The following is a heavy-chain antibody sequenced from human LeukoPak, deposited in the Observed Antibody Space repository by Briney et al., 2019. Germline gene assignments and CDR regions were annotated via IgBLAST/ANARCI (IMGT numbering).Heavy chain of an antibody. CDR3: ARDHYDFWSGYLGYYFDY. J-gene: IGHJ4*02. CDR2: INPSGGST. D-gene: IGHD3-3*01. V-gene: IGHV1-46*01. CDR1: GYTFTSYY. Sequence: ASVKVSCKASGYTFTSYYMHWVRQAPGQGLEWMGIINPSGGSTSYAQKFQGRVTMTRDTSTSTVYMELSSLRSEDTAVYYCARDHYDFWSGYLGYYFDYWGQGTLVTVSS.